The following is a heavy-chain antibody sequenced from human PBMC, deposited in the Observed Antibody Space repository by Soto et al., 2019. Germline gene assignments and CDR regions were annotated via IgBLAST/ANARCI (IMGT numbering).Heavy chain of an antibody. V-gene: IGHV1-18*01. J-gene: IGHJ5*02. Sequence: QVQLVQSGAEVKKPGASVKVSCKASGYTFTSYGISWVRQAPGQGLEWMGWISAYNGNTNYAQKLQGRVTMTTDTSTSTXXMXLXXLRSDDTAVYYCARDKWDSGYDCCSKVGVNNWFDPWGQGTLVTVSS. CDR2: ISAYNGNT. CDR3: ARDKWDSGYDCCSKVGVNNWFDP. CDR1: GYTFTSYG. D-gene: IGHD5-12*01.